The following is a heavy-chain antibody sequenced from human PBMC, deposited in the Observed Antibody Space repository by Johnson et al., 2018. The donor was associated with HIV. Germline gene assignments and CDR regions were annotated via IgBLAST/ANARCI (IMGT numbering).Heavy chain of an antibody. D-gene: IGHD1-1*01. V-gene: IGHV3-7*01. CDR3: ARDGSNFGAFDI. Sequence: MQLVESGGGLVQPGGSLRLSCAASGFTFSSYWMHWVRQAPGKGLEWVANIKQGGSEKYYVDSVKGRFTISRDNAKKSLYLQMNSLRAEDTAVYYCARDGSNFGAFDIWGQGTMVTVSS. CDR2: IKQGGSEK. J-gene: IGHJ3*02. CDR1: GFTFSSYW.